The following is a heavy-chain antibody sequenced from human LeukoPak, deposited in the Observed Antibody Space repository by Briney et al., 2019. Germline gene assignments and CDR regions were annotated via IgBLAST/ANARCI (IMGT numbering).Heavy chain of an antibody. D-gene: IGHD6-25*01. CDR3: AKKRNAAPYYFDC. CDR2: IYYSGST. V-gene: IGHV4-59*12. J-gene: IGHJ4*02. CDR1: GGSISSYY. Sequence: PSETLSLTCIVSGGSISSYYWSWIRQPPGKGLEWIGYIYYSGSTNYNPSLKSRVTISVDTSKNQFSLRLSSVTAADTAVYYCAKKRNAAPYYFDCWGQGTLVTVSS.